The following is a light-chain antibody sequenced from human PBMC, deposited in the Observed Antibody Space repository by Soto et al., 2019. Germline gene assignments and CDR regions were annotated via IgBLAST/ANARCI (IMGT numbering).Light chain of an antibody. CDR1: SSNIGPGYD. CDR2: SNT. V-gene: IGLV1-40*01. J-gene: IGLJ1*01. Sequence: QSSLTQPPSLSGAPGQRVTISCTGSSSNIGPGYDVHWYQQLPGTAPKLLIYSNTNRPSGVPDRFSGSRSGTSASLAITGLQAEDEADYYRQSYDSGLSGSVFGTGTKV. CDR3: QSYDSGLSGSV.